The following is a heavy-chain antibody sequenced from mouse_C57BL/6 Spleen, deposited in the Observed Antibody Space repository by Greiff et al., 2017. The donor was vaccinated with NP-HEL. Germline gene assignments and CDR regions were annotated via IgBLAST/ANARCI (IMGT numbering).Heavy chain of an antibody. Sequence: VQLQQSGAELVRPGASVKLSCKASGYTFTDYHINWVKQGPGQGLEWIARIYPGSGNTYYNEKFKGKATLTAEKSSSTAYMQLSSLTSEDSAVYFCARGGSSYGGFAYWGQGTLVTVSA. D-gene: IGHD1-1*01. J-gene: IGHJ3*01. CDR2: IYPGSGNT. CDR3: ARGGSSYGGFAY. CDR1: GYTFTDYH. V-gene: IGHV1-76*01.